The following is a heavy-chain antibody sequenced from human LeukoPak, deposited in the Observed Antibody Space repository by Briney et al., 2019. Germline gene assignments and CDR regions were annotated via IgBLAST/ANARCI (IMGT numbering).Heavy chain of an antibody. J-gene: IGHJ4*02. Sequence: GGALRLSCAASGFRLGGYGMHWVRQAPGKGLEWVAYIWYDGSNKDYGDFMKGRFTISRDNSKNMLYLQMSSLRPEDTAVYYCVRDLLTLPQKYFDSWGQGTLVSVSS. CDR3: VRDLLTLPQKYFDS. V-gene: IGHV3-30*02. CDR2: IWYDGSNK. CDR1: GFRLGGYG. D-gene: IGHD3-9*01.